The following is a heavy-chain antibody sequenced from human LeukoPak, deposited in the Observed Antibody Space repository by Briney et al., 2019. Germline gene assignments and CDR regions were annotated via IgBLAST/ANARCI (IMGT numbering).Heavy chain of an antibody. CDR1: GFTFSSYG. D-gene: IGHD2-15*01. CDR3: AKGAVTFGGSGPDYFDY. Sequence: PGGSLRLSCAASGFTFSSYGMHWVRQAPGKGLEWVAVISYDGSNKYYADSVKGRFTISRDNSKNTLYLQMNSLRAEDTAVYYCAKGAVTFGGSGPDYFDYWGQGTLVTVSS. CDR2: ISYDGSNK. J-gene: IGHJ4*02. V-gene: IGHV3-30*18.